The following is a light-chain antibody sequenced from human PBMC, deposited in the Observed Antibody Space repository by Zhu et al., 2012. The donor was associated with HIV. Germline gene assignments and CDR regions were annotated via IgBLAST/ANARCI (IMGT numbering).Light chain of an antibody. Sequence: DIQLTQSPSSLSASVGDRVTITCRASQRISSYLNWYQQKPGKAPNLLIYAASSLQSGVPSRFSGSGSGTDFTLTISSLQPEDFATYYCLQSYTIPYTFGQGTNLEIK. CDR1: QRISSY. V-gene: IGKV1-39*01. CDR3: LQSYTIPYT. CDR2: AAS. J-gene: IGKJ2*01.